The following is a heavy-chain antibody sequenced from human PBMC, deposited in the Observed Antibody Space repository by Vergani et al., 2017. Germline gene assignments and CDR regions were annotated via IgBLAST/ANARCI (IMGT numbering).Heavy chain of an antibody. D-gene: IGHD2-21*02. CDR2: IYHSGST. CDR3: ARDLFSVVTGGPYWFDP. J-gene: IGHJ5*02. CDR1: GYSISSGYY. Sequence: QVQLQESGPGLVTPSETLSLTCTVSGYSISSGYYWGWIRQPPGKGLEWIGSIYHSGSTYYNPSLKSRVTISVDTSKNQVSLKLSSVTAADTAVYYCARDLFSVVTGGPYWFDPWGQGTLVTVSS. V-gene: IGHV4-38-2*02.